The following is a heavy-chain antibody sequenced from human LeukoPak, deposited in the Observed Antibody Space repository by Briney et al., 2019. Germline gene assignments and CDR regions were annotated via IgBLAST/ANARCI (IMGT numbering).Heavy chain of an antibody. CDR2: IIPIFGTA. D-gene: IGHD5-18*01. J-gene: IGHJ4*02. V-gene: IGHV1-69*13. CDR1: GGTFISYA. Sequence: GASVKVSCKASGGTFISYAISWVRRAPRQGLEWMGGIIPIFGTANYAQKFQGRVTITADESTSTAYMELSSLRSEDTAVYYCASPATRGYSYGYARWGQGTLVTVSS. CDR3: ASPATRGYSYGYAR.